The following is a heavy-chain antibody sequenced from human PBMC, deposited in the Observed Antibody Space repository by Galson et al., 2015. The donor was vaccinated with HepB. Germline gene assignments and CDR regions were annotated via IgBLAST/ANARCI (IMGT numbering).Heavy chain of an antibody. V-gene: IGHV3-30*18. Sequence: SLRLSCAASGFTFSSYGMHWVRQAPGKGLEWVAVISYDGSNKYYADSVKGRFTISRDNSKNTLYLQMNSLRAEDTAVYYCAKDPSYGDYGDWYFDLWGRGTLVTVSS. CDR2: ISYDGSNK. D-gene: IGHD4-17*01. CDR3: AKDPSYGDYGDWYFDL. J-gene: IGHJ2*01. CDR1: GFTFSSYG.